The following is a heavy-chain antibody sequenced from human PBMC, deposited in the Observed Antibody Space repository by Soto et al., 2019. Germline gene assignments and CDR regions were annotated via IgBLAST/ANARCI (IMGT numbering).Heavy chain of an antibody. D-gene: IGHD6-19*01. V-gene: IGHV3-23*01. J-gene: IGHJ4*02. Sequence: EVQLLESGGGLVQPGGSLRLSCAASGFTFSIYAMSWVRQAPGKGLEWVSAISGSGDYTYYADSVKGRFAISRDNSKNTLYLQMNSLRAEDTAVYYCAKVLKAVAGRYDYWGQGTLVTVSS. CDR2: ISGSGDYT. CDR1: GFTFSIYA. CDR3: AKVLKAVAGRYDY.